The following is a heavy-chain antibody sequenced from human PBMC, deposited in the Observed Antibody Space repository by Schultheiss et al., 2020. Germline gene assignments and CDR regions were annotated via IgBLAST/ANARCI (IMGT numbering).Heavy chain of an antibody. J-gene: IGHJ4*02. CDR1: GFTFSSYW. CDR3: ERDFLPGITVAGTGDY. D-gene: IGHD6-19*01. Sequence: GGSLRLSCAASGFTFSSYWMHWVRQAPGKGLVWVSRINSDGSSANYADSVRGRFTISRDNAKNTLYLQMNSLRAEDTAVYYCERDFLPGITVAGTGDYWGQGTLVTVSS. CDR2: INSDGSSA. V-gene: IGHV3-74*01.